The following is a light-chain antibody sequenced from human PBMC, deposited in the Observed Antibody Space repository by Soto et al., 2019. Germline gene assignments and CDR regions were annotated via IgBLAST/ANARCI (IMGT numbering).Light chain of an antibody. J-gene: IGLJ1*01. CDR2: DVS. V-gene: IGLV2-14*01. CDR1: SSDVGGYKY. Sequence: QSALTQPASVSGSPGQSITISCTGTSSDVGGYKYVSWYQQHPGKAPKLIIYDVSDRPSGISNRFSGSKSGNKASLTISGLQAEDEADYYCSSYTSSSTLFGTGTKVNVL. CDR3: SSYTSSSTL.